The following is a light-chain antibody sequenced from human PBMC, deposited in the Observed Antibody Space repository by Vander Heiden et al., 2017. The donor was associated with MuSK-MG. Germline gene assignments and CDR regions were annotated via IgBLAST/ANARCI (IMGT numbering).Light chain of an antibody. CDR2: AAS. V-gene: IGKV1-39*01. CDR1: QSISSY. J-gene: IGKJ4*01. CDR3: QQSYSTPLT. Sequence: EIQMTQSPSSLSASVGDRVTITCRASQSISSYLNWYQQKPGKAPKLLIYAASSLQSGVPSRFSGSGSGTDFTLTISSLQPEDFATYYCQQSYSTPLTFGGGTKLEIK.